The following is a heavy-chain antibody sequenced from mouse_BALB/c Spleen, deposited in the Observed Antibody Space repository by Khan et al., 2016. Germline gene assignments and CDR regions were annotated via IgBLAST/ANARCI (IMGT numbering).Heavy chain of an antibody. CDR1: GFSLTSYG. D-gene: IGHD3-1*01. CDR3: DGDSSGYAMDY. J-gene: IGHJ4*01. V-gene: IGHV2-9*02. Sequence: VQLKESGPGLVAPSQSLSITCSVSGFSLTSYGVHWVRQPPGKGLEWLGVIWAGGSTDYNSALMSRLSISKDNSNSQVFLQMTSLQTDDTALYYSDGDSSGYAMDYWGQGTSVTVSS. CDR2: IWAGGST.